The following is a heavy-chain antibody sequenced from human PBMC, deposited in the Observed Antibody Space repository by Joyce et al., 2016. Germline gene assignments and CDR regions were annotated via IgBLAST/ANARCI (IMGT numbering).Heavy chain of an antibody. CDR3: AKIEGSGYYVWYFDY. Sequence: EVQLLESGGGLIQPGGSLRLSCAASGFTFSSYAMGWVRKAPGKGLEGVSGIKGSGGSTYYADSVKSRFTISRDNSKNTLYLQMHSLRVEDTAVYYCAKIEGSGYYVWYFDYWGQGTLVTVSS. V-gene: IGHV3-23*01. D-gene: IGHD3-22*01. J-gene: IGHJ4*02. CDR1: GFTFSSYA. CDR2: IKGSGGST.